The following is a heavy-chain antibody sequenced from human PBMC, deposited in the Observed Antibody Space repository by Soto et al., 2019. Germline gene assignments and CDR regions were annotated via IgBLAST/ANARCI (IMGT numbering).Heavy chain of an antibody. CDR1: GGSISSCY. CDR2: IYYSGST. J-gene: IGHJ5*02. CDR3: GREPQLGWFHP. V-gene: IGHV4-59*12. D-gene: IGHD2-2*01. Sequence: SETLSLTCTVSGGSISSCYWSWIRQPPGKGLEWIGYIYYSGSTNYNPSLKSRVTMSVDTSKNQFSLKLSSVTAGDTAVYYCGREPQLGWFHPWGQGTLVPVYS.